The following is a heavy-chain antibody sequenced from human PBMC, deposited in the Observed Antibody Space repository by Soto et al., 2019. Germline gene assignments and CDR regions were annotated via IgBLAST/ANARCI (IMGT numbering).Heavy chain of an antibody. D-gene: IGHD3-10*01. V-gene: IGHV1-69*06. Sequence: QVQLVQSGAEVKKPGSSVKVSCKASGGTFSSYAISWVRQAPGQGLEWMGGIIPIFGTANYAQNLQGRVTMTTDTSTSTAYMELRSLRSDDTAVYYCARFYASGSYPYDYWGQGTLVTVSS. CDR1: GGTFSSYA. CDR2: IIPIFGTA. CDR3: ARFYASGSYPYDY. J-gene: IGHJ4*02.